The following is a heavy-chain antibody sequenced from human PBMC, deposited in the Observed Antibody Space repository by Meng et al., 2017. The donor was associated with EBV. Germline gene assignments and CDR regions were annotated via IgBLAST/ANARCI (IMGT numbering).Heavy chain of an antibody. V-gene: IGHV1-46*01. CDR2: IIPAGGNT. CDR1: GYTFTGYY. Sequence: QVQLVQSGAEVKKPGASVKVSCKASGYTFTGYYLHWVRQAPEQGLEWMGIIIPAGGNTNYAQKFRGRFTMTRDTSTSTVYMDLSILTSEDTAVYYCVRELVGGTFDYWGQGTPVTVSS. D-gene: IGHD1/OR15-1a*01. CDR3: VRELVGGTFDY. J-gene: IGHJ4*02.